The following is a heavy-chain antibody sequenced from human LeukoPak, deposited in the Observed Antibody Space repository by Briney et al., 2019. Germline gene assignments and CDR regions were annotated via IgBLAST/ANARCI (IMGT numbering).Heavy chain of an antibody. D-gene: IGHD6-19*01. CDR1: GGSISSNNW. V-gene: IGHV4-4*02. CDR3: ARVPPFEGSSGWCPFDY. Sequence: PSGTLSLTCAVSGGSISSNNWWSWVRQPPGKGLEWIGEIFHSGSTNYNPSLKSRVTISVDKSKNQFSLKLSSVTAADTAVYYCARVPPFEGSSGWCPFDYWGQGTLVTVSS. J-gene: IGHJ4*02. CDR2: IFHSGST.